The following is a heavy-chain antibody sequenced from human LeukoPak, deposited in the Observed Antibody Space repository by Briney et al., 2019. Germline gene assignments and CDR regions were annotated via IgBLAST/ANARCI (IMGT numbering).Heavy chain of an antibody. CDR3: ARVNYDILTGWGFDP. CDR1: GYAFPNYG. CDR2: ISAYNGNT. V-gene: IGHV1-18*01. Sequence: ASVKVSCKASGYAFPNYGISWVRQAPGQGLEWMGWISAYNGNTNYAQKLQGRATTTTDTSTSTAYMELSSLRSEDTAVYYCARVNYDILTGWGFDPWGQGTLVTVSS. D-gene: IGHD3-9*01. J-gene: IGHJ5*02.